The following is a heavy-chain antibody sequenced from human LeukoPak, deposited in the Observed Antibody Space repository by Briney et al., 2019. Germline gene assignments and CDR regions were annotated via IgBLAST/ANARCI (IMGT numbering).Heavy chain of an antibody. J-gene: IGHJ4*02. V-gene: IGHV1-2*02. CDR2: INPNSGGT. CDR3: ARASSDFWSGYSTAIDY. D-gene: IGHD3-3*01. CDR1: GYAFTSYY. Sequence: ASVKVSCKASGYAFTSYYMHWVRQAPGQGLEWMGWINPNSGGTNYAQKFQGRVTMTRDTSISTAYMELSRLRSDDTAVHYCARASSDFWSGYSTAIDYWGQGTLVTVSS.